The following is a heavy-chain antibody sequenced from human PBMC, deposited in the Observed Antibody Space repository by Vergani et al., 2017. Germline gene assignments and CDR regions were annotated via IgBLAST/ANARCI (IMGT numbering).Heavy chain of an antibody. D-gene: IGHD3-10*01. CDR1: GGSISSYY. J-gene: IGHJ6*02. Sequence: QVQLQESGPGLVKPSETLSLTCTVSGGSISSYYWSWIRQPPGKGLEWIVYIYYSGSTNYNPSLKSRVTISVDTSKNQFSLKLSSLTAADTAVYYCARDLSYGSALEEYYYYGMDVWGQGTTVTVSS. V-gene: IGHV4-59*01. CDR2: IYYSGST. CDR3: ARDLSYGSALEEYYYYGMDV.